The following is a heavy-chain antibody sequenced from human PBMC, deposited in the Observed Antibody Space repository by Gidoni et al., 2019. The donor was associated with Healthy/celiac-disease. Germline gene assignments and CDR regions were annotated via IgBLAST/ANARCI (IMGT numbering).Heavy chain of an antibody. V-gene: IGHV3-21*01. J-gene: IGHJ4*02. Sequence: EVQLVESGGGLVKPGGSLRLSCAASGFTFSSYSMNWVRQAPGKGLEWVSSISSSSSYIYYADSVKGRFTISRDNAKNSLYLQMNSLRAEDTAVYYCARDGYTIFGVVIISDEFDYWGQGTLVTVSS. D-gene: IGHD3-3*01. CDR2: ISSSSSYI. CDR1: GFTFSSYS. CDR3: ARDGYTIFGVVIISDEFDY.